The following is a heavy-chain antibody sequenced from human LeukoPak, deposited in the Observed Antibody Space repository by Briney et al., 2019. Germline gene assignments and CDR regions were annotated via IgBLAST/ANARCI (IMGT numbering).Heavy chain of an antibody. Sequence: KPSETLSLTCTVSGGSISGYYWSWIRQPPGKGLELIGYSYYSGTTNYNPSLRSRVIISVDTSKNRFSLKVKSVTTADTAVYYCARWTPYDDTGYYRFDSWGQGTLVTVSS. V-gene: IGHV4-59*01. D-gene: IGHD3-22*01. CDR2: SYYSGTT. CDR1: GGSISGYY. CDR3: ARWTPYDDTGYYRFDS. J-gene: IGHJ4*02.